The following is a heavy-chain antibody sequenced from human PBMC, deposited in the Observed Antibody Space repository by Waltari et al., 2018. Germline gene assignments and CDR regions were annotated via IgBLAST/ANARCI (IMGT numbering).Heavy chain of an antibody. D-gene: IGHD5-12*01. CDR3: ARGQRFKWLRYWFDP. CDR2: MNPNSGNT. V-gene: IGHV1-8*03. Sequence: QVQLVQSGAEVKKPGAPVKVSSRPSGSTFTSYVINWLRQPPGQGLEWMGWMNPNSGNTGYAQKFQGKVTITRNTSISTAYMELSSLRSEDTAVYYCARGQRFKWLRYWFDPWGQGTLVTVSS. CDR1: GSTFTSYV. J-gene: IGHJ5*02.